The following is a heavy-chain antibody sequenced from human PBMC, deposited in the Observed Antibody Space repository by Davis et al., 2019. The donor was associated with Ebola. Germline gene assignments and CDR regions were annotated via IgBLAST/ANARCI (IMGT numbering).Heavy chain of an antibody. D-gene: IGHD3-3*01. CDR2: IAPSGDFT. Sequence: ASVKVSCKASGYTFTSYYMHWVRQAPGQGLEWMGIIAPSGDFTRFAPKFQGRITLTTDTSTNTVYMELTSLKSEDTAVYYCARALDRLLDFDYWGQGTLVTVSS. V-gene: IGHV1-46*01. J-gene: IGHJ4*02. CDR1: GYTFTSYY. CDR3: ARALDRLLDFDY.